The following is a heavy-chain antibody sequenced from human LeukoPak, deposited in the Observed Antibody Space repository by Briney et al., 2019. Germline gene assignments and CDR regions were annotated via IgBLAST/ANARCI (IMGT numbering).Heavy chain of an antibody. V-gene: IGHV1-24*01. CDR1: GYTLTELS. D-gene: IGHD5-24*01. CDR2: FDPEDGET. CDR3: ATWALRDGYEKPFDY. Sequence: GASVKVSCKVSGYTLTELSMHWVRQAPGKGLEWMGGFDPEDGETIYAQKFQGRVTMTEDTSTDTAYMELRSLRSEDTAVYYCATWALRDGYEKPFDYWGQGTLVTVSS. J-gene: IGHJ4*02.